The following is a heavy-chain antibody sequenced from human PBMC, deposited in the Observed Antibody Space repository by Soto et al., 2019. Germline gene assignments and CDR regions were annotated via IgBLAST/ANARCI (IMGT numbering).Heavy chain of an antibody. Sequence: QVQLVQSGAEVKKPGSSVKVSCKTSGVSFNNNGIGWVRQAPGYGLEWMGGVSPPFRTSNYARKFQSRISITADASTGTVNMELSSLTSEDTAQYYCARVLYYGSGSYSPYGMDVWGQGTTVTVSS. J-gene: IGHJ6*02. CDR3: ARVLYYGSGSYSPYGMDV. CDR2: VSPPFRTS. D-gene: IGHD3-10*01. CDR1: GVSFNNNG. V-gene: IGHV1-69*01.